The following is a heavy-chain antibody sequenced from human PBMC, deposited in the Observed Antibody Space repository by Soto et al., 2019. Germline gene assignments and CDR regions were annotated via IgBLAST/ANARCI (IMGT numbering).Heavy chain of an antibody. J-gene: IGHJ5*02. D-gene: IGHD5-12*01. CDR1: GGTFSSYA. V-gene: IGHV1-69*01. Sequence: QVQLVQSGAEVKKPGSSVKVSCKASGGTFSSYAISWVRQAPGQGLEWMGGIIPIFGTANYAQKFQGRVTITADESTNTAYMELSSLRSEDTAADYCARGAVDLVATIQADGFEPLGQGTLVTGSS. CDR3: ARGAVDLVATIQADGFEP. CDR2: IIPIFGTA.